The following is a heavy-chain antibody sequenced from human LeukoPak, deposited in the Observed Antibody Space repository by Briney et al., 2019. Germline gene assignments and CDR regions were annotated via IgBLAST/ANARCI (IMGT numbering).Heavy chain of an antibody. CDR3: ARADSSGYYHDAFDI. CDR2: ISGSAATT. V-gene: IGHV3-23*01. CDR1: GFTFSTYG. Sequence: GGSLRLSCAASGFTFSTYGMTWVRQAPGKGLEWVSAISGSAATTFYADSVKGRFTISRDNSKNTLYLQMNSLRAEDTAVYYCARADSSGYYHDAFDIWGQGTMVTVSS. D-gene: IGHD3-22*01. J-gene: IGHJ3*02.